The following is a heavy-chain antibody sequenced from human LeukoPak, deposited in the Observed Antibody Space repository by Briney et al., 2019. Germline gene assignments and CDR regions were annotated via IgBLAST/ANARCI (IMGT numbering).Heavy chain of an antibody. CDR3: ARVVPAATKNYYYYYYMDV. V-gene: IGHV4-4*07. CDR1: GGSISSYY. J-gene: IGHJ6*03. Sequence: SETLSLTCTVSGGSISSYYWSWIRQPAGKGLEWIGRIYASGKIDYNPSLKSRVTISVDTSKNQFSLKLNSVTAADTAVYYCARVVPAATKNYYYYYYMDVWGKGTTVTISS. D-gene: IGHD2-2*01. CDR2: IYASGKI.